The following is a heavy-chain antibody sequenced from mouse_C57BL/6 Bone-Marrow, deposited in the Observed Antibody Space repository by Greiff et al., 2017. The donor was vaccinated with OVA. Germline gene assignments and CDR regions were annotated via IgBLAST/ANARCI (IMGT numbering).Heavy chain of an antibody. CDR2: IYPRSGNT. D-gene: IGHD1-1*01. V-gene: IGHV1-81*01. CDR1: GYTFTSYG. CDR3: ANYYYGSSYLFAY. Sequence: QVQLQQSGAELARPGASVKLSCKASGYTFTSYGISWVKQRTGQGLEWIGEIYPRSGNTYYNEKFKGKATLTADKSSSTEYMELRSLTSEDSAVYFCANYYYGSSYLFAYWGQGTLVTVSA. J-gene: IGHJ3*01.